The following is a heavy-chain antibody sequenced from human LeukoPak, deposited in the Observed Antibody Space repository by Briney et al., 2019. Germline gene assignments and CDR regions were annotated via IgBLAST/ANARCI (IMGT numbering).Heavy chain of an antibody. Sequence: PSETLSLTCTVSGVSITSGIYYCSWIRQPAGKGLEWIGRIFTSGSTNYNPSLKSRVTISVDTSKNQFSLRLSSVTAADTAVYYCARDHPIWSGDYAGLDYRGQGTLVTVSS. D-gene: IGHD4-17*01. CDR3: ARDHPIWSGDYAGLDY. V-gene: IGHV4-61*02. CDR1: GVSITSGIYY. J-gene: IGHJ4*02. CDR2: IFTSGST.